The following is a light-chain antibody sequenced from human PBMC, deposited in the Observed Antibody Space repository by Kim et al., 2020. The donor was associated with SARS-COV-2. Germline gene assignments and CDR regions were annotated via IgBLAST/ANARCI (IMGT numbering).Light chain of an antibody. J-gene: IGKJ3*01. Sequence: EIVLTQSPATLSFSPVERATLSCTASQTISTNLAWYQQKPGQAPRLLIYDAYKRATGIPARFTGSGYGTDFTLTISSLEPEDLAVYYCQKRNNWPSAFGHGTKVNIK. CDR3: QKRNNWPSA. V-gene: IGKV3-11*01. CDR1: QTISTN. CDR2: DAY.